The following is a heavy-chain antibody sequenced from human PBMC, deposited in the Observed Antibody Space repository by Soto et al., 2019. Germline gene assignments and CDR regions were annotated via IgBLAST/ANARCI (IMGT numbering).Heavy chain of an antibody. D-gene: IGHD6-19*01. CDR3: AKDHRKIAVAGYAFYI. Sequence: GGSLRLSCAASGFTFSSYGMHWVRQAPGKGLEWVAVISYDGSNKYYADSVKGRFTISRDNSKNTLYLQMNSLRAEDTAVYYCAKDHRKIAVAGYAFYIWGQGTMVTVSS. J-gene: IGHJ3*02. CDR2: ISYDGSNK. CDR1: GFTFSSYG. V-gene: IGHV3-30*18.